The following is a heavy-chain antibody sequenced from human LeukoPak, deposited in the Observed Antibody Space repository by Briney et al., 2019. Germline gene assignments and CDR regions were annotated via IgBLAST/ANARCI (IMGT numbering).Heavy chain of an antibody. CDR1: GFSVISNY. J-gene: IGHJ3*02. Sequence: TGGSLRLSCAASGFSVISNYMNWVRQAPGKGLEWVSAISGSGGSTYYADSVKGRFTISRDNSKNTLYLQMNSLRAEDTAVYYCAKRRDYCSSTSCYVLGAFDIWGQGTMVTVSS. CDR2: ISGSGGST. CDR3: AKRRDYCSSTSCYVLGAFDI. D-gene: IGHD2-2*01. V-gene: IGHV3-23*01.